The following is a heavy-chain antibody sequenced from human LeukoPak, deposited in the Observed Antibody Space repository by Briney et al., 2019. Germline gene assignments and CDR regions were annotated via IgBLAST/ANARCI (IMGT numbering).Heavy chain of an antibody. J-gene: IGHJ5*02. V-gene: IGHV3-11*01. D-gene: IGHD6-13*01. CDR1: GFTFRDYY. CDR3: ARDQVSSWYVGVYGWFDP. Sequence: GGSLRLSCAASGFTFRDYYMSWIRQAPGKGLEGGSYISSSGSTIYYADSVKGRFTISRDNAKNSLYLQMNSLRAEDTAVYYCARDQVSSWYVGVYGWFDPWGQGTLVTVSS. CDR2: ISSSGSTI.